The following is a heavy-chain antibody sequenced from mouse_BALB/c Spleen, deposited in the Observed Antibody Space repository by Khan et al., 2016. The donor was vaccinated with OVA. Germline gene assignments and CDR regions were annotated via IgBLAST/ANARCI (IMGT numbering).Heavy chain of an antibody. Sequence: QVQLKQSGPGLVAPSQSLSITCTISGFSLTDYGVSWIRQPPGKGLEWLGVIWGGGSTYYNSALKSRLSISKDNSKSQVFLKMSSLQTDDTAMYYCAKGVWSYYYALDYWGQGTSVTVSS. CDR2: IWGGGST. CDR3: AKGVWSYYYALDY. CDR1: GFSLTDYG. J-gene: IGHJ4*01. V-gene: IGHV2-6-5*01.